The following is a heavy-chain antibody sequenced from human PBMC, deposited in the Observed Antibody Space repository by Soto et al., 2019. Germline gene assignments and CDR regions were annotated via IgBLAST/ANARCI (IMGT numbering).Heavy chain of an antibody. CDR3: ARSIDP. J-gene: IGHJ5*02. Sequence: EASLKVSCKSSGCTFSSYTISWVRQAPGQGLEWMGRIIPILGIANYAQKFQGRVTITADKSTSTAYMELSSLSSVTAADTAVYYCARSIDPWGQGTLVTVSS. CDR2: IIPILGIA. CDR1: GCTFSSYT. V-gene: IGHV1-69*02.